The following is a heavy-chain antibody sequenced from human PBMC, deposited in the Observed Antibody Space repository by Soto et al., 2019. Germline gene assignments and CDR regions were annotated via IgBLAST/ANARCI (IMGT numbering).Heavy chain of an antibody. D-gene: IGHD4-17*01. J-gene: IGHJ5*02. CDR1: GFTFDSYG. CDR3: VNVLVQNTVTACGS. CDR2: ISSDGNNK. V-gene: IGHV3-30*18. Sequence: QVQLVESGGGVVQPGRSLRLSCAASGFTFDSYGMHWVRQAPGRGMEWVAVISSDGNNKYYADSVKGRLSIYIDNFNNILDLQMSTRRVEDMAVYYCVNVLVQNTVTACGSWGQGTLVTVSS.